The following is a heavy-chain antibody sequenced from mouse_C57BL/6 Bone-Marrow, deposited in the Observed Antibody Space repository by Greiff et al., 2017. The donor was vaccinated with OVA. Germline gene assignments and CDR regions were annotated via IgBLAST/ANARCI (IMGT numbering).Heavy chain of an antibody. D-gene: IGHD1-1*01. CDR3: ARKGYYYGSSLLYWYFDV. V-gene: IGHV1-7*01. Sequence: QVQLQQSGAELAKPGASVKLSCKASGYTFTSYWMHWVKQRPGQGLEWIGYINPSSGYTKYNQKFKDKATLTADKSSSTAYMQLSSLTYEDSAVYYCARKGYYYGSSLLYWYFDVWGTGTTVTVSS. CDR2: INPSSGYT. J-gene: IGHJ1*03. CDR1: GYTFTSYW.